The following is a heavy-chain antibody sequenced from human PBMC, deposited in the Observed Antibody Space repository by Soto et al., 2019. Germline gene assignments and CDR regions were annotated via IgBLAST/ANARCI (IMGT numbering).Heavy chain of an antibody. CDR3: ARDNAVTEFNYYYYGMDV. V-gene: IGHV4-61*01. CDR2: IYYSGST. CDR1: GGSVSSGSYY. J-gene: IGHJ6*02. Sequence: PSETLSLTCTVSGGSVSSGSYYWSWIRQPPGKGLEWIGYIYYSGSTNYSPSLKSRVTISVDTSKNQFSLKLSSVTAADTAVYYCARDNAVTEFNYYYYGMDVWGQGTTVTVSS. D-gene: IGHD2-21*02.